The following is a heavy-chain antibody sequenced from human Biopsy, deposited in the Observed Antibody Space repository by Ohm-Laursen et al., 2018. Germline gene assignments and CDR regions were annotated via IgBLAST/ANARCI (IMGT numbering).Heavy chain of an antibody. CDR2: INHSGST. CDR3: ARGRLRAVARFDY. CDR1: GGSFSGYY. Sequence: SDTLSLTCAVYGGSFSGYYWSWIRQPPGKGLEWIGEINHSGSTNYNPSLKSRVTISVDTSKTQFSQKLSSVTAADTAVYYCARGRLRAVARFDYWGQGTLVTVSS. J-gene: IGHJ4*02. D-gene: IGHD6-19*01. V-gene: IGHV4-34*01.